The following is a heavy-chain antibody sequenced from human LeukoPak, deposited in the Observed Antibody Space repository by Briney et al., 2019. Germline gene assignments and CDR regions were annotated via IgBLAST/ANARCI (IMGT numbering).Heavy chain of an antibody. CDR3: ATVSRAVKALEPEY. CDR1: GYTLTELS. Sequence: GASVKVSCKVSGYTLTELSMHWVRQAPGKGLEWMGGFDPEDGETIYAQKFQGRVTMTEDTSTDTAYMELSSLRSEDTAVYYCATVSRAVKALEPEYWGQGTLVTVSS. D-gene: IGHD4-17*01. J-gene: IGHJ4*02. CDR2: FDPEDGET. V-gene: IGHV1-24*01.